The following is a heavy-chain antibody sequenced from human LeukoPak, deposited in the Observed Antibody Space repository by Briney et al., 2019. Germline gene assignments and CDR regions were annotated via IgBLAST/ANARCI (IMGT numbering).Heavy chain of an antibody. D-gene: IGHD6-13*01. CDR2: IYTSGST. V-gene: IGHV4-61*02. Sequence: PSQTLSLTCTVSGGSISSGSYYWSWIRQPAGKGLEWIGRIYTSGSTNYNPSLKSRVTMSVDTSKNQFSLKLSSVTAADTAVYYCARAPYSSSWGGYWYFDLWGRGTLVTVSS. J-gene: IGHJ2*01. CDR3: ARAPYSSSWGGYWYFDL. CDR1: GGSISSGSYY.